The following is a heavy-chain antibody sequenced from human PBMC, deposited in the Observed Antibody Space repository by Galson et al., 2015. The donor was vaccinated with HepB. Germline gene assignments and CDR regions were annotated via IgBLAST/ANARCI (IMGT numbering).Heavy chain of an antibody. CDR1: GFTFTSHW. D-gene: IGHD5-12*01. V-gene: IGHV3-74*03. J-gene: IGHJ6*03. CDR2: INSDGTST. Sequence: SLRLSCAASGFTFTSHWMHWVRQGPGKGLVIVSGINSDGTSTKYADSVTGRFTISRDNAKNTLYLQMNSLRADDTAVYYCARGRYGGSQDYYYMDVWGKGTTVTVSS. CDR3: ARGRYGGSQDYYYMDV.